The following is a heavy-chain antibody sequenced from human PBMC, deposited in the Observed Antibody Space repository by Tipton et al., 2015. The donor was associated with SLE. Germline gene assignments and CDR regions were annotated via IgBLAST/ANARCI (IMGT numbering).Heavy chain of an antibody. CDR2: IYHSGST. J-gene: IGHJ4*02. V-gene: IGHV4-38-2*01. Sequence: LRLSCAVSGYSISSGYYWGWIRQPPGKGLEWIGSIYHSGSTYYNPSLKSRVTISVDTSKNQFSLKLSSVTAADTAVYYCARGTAHSGYFDYWGQGTLVTVSS. CDR1: GYSISSGYY. D-gene: IGHD1-26*01. CDR3: ARGTAHSGYFDY.